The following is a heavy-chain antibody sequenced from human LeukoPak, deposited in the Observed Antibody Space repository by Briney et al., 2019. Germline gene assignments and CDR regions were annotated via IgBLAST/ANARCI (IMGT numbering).Heavy chain of an antibody. CDR1: GGSISSSSYY. D-gene: IGHD6-13*01. V-gene: IGHV4-39*07. J-gene: IGHJ5*02. Sequence: ASETLSLTCTVSGGSISSSSYYWGWIRQPPGKGLEWIGSIYYSGSTYYNPSLKSRVTISVDTSKNQFSLKLSSVTAADTAVYYCARDPIAAAVQGADLPTWGQGTLVTVSS. CDR2: IYYSGST. CDR3: ARDPIAAAVQGADLPT.